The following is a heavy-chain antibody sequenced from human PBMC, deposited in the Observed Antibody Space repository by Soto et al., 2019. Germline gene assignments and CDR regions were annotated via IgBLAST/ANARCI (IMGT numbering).Heavy chain of an antibody. CDR3: TRGPRPISTGTGAY. CDR1: GFISEMYW. CDR2: IYNDGSYT. Sequence: HPWGSLRLSCAASGFISEMYWMHFVRQTPWKWLVWISRIYNDGSYTDYADSVKGRFTISRDNVNDTLYLQMNNLRAEDSGLYYCTRGPRPISTGTGAYWGQGTQVTVSS. D-gene: IGHD3-10*01. J-gene: IGHJ4*02. V-gene: IGHV3-74*01.